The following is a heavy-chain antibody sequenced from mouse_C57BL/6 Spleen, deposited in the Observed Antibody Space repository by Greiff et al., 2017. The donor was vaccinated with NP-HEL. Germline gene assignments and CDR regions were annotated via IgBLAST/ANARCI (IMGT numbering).Heavy chain of an antibody. Sequence: EVQVVESGPGLVKPSQSLSLTCSVTGYSITSGYYWNWIRQFPGNKLEWMGYISYDGSNNYNPSLKNRISITRDTSKNQFFLKLNSVTTEDTATYYCASSNWDGFYFDYWGQGTTLTVSS. CDR3: ASSNWDGFYFDY. J-gene: IGHJ2*01. CDR1: GYSITSGYY. V-gene: IGHV3-6*01. CDR2: ISYDGSN. D-gene: IGHD4-1*01.